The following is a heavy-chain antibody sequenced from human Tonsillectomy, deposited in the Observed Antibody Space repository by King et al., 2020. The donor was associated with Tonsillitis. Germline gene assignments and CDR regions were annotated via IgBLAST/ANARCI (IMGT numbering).Heavy chain of an antibody. CDR3: ARDPNSWYYFDY. CDR1: GFTFSSYA. CDR2: ISYDGSNK. D-gene: IGHD6-13*01. J-gene: IGHJ4*02. Sequence: VQQVESGGGVVQPGRSLRLSCEASGFTFSSYAMHWVRQAPGKGLEWVAGISYDGSNKYYADSVKGRFTISSDNSKNTLDLQMNSLRAEDTAVYYCARDPNSWYYFDYWGQGTLVTVSS. V-gene: IGHV3-30-3*01.